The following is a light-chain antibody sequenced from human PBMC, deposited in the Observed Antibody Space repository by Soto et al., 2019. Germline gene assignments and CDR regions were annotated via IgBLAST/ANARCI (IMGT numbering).Light chain of an antibody. V-gene: IGKV3-15*01. CDR1: QSVDIY. J-gene: IGKJ4*01. CDR3: KQYKDWSPIT. CDR2: DTS. Sequence: EIVMTQSPASLSVYPGERATLSCRASQSVDIYLAWYQQKPGKAPRLLIYDTSIRAPGIPATFSGSGYGTEFTLTISSLQSADVSVYYCKQYKDWSPITFGGGTKVQIK.